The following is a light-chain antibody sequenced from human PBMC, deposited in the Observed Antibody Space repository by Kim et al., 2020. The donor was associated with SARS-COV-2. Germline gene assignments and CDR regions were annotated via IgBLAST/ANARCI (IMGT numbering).Light chain of an antibody. CDR2: DVS. Sequence: QSVLTQPASVSGSPGQSITISCTGTSSDVGGYNYVSWYQQHPGKAPKLMIYDVSNRPSGVSNRFSGSKSGNTASLTISGLQAEDEADYYCSSYTSISTPNVVFGGGTQLTVL. J-gene: IGLJ2*01. CDR1: SSDVGGYNY. V-gene: IGLV2-14*03. CDR3: SSYTSISTPNVV.